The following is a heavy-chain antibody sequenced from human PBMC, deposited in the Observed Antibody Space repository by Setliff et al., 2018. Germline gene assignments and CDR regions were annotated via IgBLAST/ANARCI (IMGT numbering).Heavy chain of an antibody. Sequence: ASVKVSCKASGYTFTAYDIHWMRQAPGQSLEWMGWINGVNGNTKYSQNFQGRVTFTSDTSANTAFMELSSLRSEDSSMYYCARGQTVGPNSGKDYWGQGSLVTVSS. CDR1: GYTFTAYD. J-gene: IGHJ4*02. CDR3: ARGQTVGPNSGKDY. D-gene: IGHD1-26*01. CDR2: INGVNGNT. V-gene: IGHV1-3*01.